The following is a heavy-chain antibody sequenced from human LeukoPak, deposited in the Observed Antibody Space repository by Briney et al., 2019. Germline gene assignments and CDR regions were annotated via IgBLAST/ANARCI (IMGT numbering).Heavy chain of an antibody. Sequence: PGGSLRLSCAASGFTFSSYSMTWVRQAPGKGLEWVSALSGSGDNTYYADSVKGRFTISRDNSKNTLYLQMNSLRAEDTAVYYCARGYDVVTPMFDYWGQGTLVTVSS. CDR1: GFTFSSYS. J-gene: IGHJ4*02. D-gene: IGHD4-23*01. CDR2: LSGSGDNT. V-gene: IGHV3-23*01. CDR3: ARGYDVVTPMFDY.